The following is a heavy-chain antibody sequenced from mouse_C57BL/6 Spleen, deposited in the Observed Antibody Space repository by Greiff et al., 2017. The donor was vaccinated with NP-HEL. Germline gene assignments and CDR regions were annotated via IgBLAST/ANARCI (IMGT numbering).Heavy chain of an antibody. V-gene: IGHV5-9-1*02. CDR3: TRDKATAYYSSYVYAMDY. D-gene: IGHD2-5*01. CDR1: GFTFSSYA. J-gene: IGHJ4*01. CDR2: ISSGGDYI. Sequence: EVNVVESGEGLVKPGGSLKLSCAASGFTFSSYAMSWVRQTPEKRLEWVAYISSGGDYIYYADTVKGRFTISTDNARNTLYLQMSSLKSEDTAMYYCTRDKATAYYSSYVYAMDYWGQGTSVTVSS.